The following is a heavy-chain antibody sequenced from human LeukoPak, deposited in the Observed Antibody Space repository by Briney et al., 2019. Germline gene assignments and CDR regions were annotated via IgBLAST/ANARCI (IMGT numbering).Heavy chain of an antibody. Sequence: SETLSLTCTVSGGSISSSSYYWGWIRQPPGKGLEWIGSIYYSGSTYYNPSLKSRVTISVDTSKNQFSLKLSSVTAADTAVYYCATTTIRLGYWGQGTLVTVT. CDR2: IYYSGST. J-gene: IGHJ4*02. D-gene: IGHD1-26*01. V-gene: IGHV4-39*07. CDR3: ATTTIRLGY. CDR1: GGSISSSSYY.